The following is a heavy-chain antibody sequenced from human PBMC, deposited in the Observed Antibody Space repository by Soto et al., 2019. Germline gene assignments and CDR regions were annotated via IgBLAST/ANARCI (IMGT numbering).Heavy chain of an antibody. J-gene: IGHJ6*02. Sequence: ASVKVSCKASGYTFTSYGISWVRQAPGQGLEWMGWISAYNGSTNYAQKLQGRVTMTTDTSTSTAYMELRSLRSDDTAVYYCARRVTDIVLVPAAMDLYYYGMDVWGQGTTVTVSS. V-gene: IGHV1-18*01. CDR3: ARRVTDIVLVPAAMDLYYYGMDV. CDR2: ISAYNGST. CDR1: GYTFTSYG. D-gene: IGHD2-2*01.